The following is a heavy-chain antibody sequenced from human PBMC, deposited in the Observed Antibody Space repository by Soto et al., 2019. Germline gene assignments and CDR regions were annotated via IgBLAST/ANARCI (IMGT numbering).Heavy chain of an antibody. J-gene: IGHJ6*02. CDR1: GFTFSKYS. CDR3: ARGISDHIVVVPSALDV. D-gene: IGHD2-2*01. CDR2: IASSSSHI. V-gene: IGHV3-21*01. Sequence: GSLRLSCAASGFTFSKYSMNWVRQAPGKGLEWVSSIASSSSHIYYADSMKGRLTISRDNAENSLYLQMNSLRADDTAVYFCARGISDHIVVVPSALDVWGQGTTVTVYS.